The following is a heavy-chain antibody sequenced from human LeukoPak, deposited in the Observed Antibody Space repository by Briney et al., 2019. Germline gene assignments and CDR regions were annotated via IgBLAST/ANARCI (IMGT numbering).Heavy chain of an antibody. J-gene: IGHJ4*02. CDR1: GYTFTSYA. V-gene: IGHV1-3*01. CDR3: ARAPAYGDLYYFDY. Sequence: ASVKVSCKASGYTFTSYAMHWVRQSPGQRLEWMRWINAGNGNTKYSQKFQGRVTITRDTSASTAYMELSSLRSEDTAVYYCARAPAYGDLYYFDYWGQGTLVTVSS. CDR2: INAGNGNT. D-gene: IGHD4-17*01.